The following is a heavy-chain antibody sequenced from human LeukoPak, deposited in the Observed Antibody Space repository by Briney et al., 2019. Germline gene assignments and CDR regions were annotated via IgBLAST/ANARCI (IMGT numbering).Heavy chain of an antibody. D-gene: IGHD5-12*01. CDR2: IYYSGST. J-gene: IGHJ4*02. CDR1: GGSISSSSYY. V-gene: IGHV4-39*07. Sequence: SETLSLTCTVSGGSISSSSYYWGWIRQPPGKGLEWIGSIYYSGSTYYNPSLKSRVTISVDTSKNQFSLKPSSVTAADTAVYYCARNVYSGYGGSLDYWGQGTLVTVSS. CDR3: ARNVYSGYGGSLDY.